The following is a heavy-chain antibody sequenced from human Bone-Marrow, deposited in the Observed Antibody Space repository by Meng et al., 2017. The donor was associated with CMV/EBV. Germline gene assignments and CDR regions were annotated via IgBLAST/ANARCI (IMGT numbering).Heavy chain of an antibody. Sequence: GGSLRLSCAASRFPFSSYSIHWVRQAPGKGLEWVAVISNDGSNKYYADSVKGRLTISRDNSKNTLYLQMNSLRAEDTAFYYCARGGPSILVPARPGLWGQGILVTASS. CDR3: ARGGPSILVPARPGL. CDR1: RFPFSSYS. D-gene: IGHD2-2*01. CDR2: ISNDGSNK. V-gene: IGHV3-30*03. J-gene: IGHJ4*02.